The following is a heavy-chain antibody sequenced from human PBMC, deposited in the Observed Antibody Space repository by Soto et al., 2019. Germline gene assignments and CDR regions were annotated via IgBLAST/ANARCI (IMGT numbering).Heavy chain of an antibody. CDR3: ARMASFGSLNWFHP. CDR2: MNPGSGDT. CDR1: GYTFTNND. J-gene: IGHJ5*02. D-gene: IGHD5-18*01. V-gene: IGHV1-8*01. Sequence: GASVKVSCKASGYTFTNNDVTWVRQATGQGLEWMGWMNPGSGDTGYAQKFQGRVTMTRNISIATAYMELSSLRSEDTAIYYCARMASFGSLNWFHPWGQGPLVTVSS.